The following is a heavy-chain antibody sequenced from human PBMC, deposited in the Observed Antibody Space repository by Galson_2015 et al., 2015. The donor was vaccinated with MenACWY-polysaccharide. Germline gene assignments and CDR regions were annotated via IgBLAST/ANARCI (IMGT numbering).Heavy chain of an antibody. V-gene: IGHV3-11*01. CDR2: ISKSGDSI. CDR3: ARGLYGLDV. J-gene: IGHJ6*02. Sequence: SLRLSCAASGFSLGAWYMSWIRQAPGKGLEWLSYISKSGDSIYYGDSVKGRFANSRDNAKNSLYLQLNSLEVEDTAIYYCARGLYGLDVWGQGTTVTVSS. CDR1: GFSLGAWY.